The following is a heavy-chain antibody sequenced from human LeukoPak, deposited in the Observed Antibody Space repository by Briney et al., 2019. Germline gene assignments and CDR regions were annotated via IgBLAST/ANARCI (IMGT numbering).Heavy chain of an antibody. Sequence: GGSLRLSCAASGFTVSSNYMSWVRQAHGKGLEWVSVIYSGGTTYYADSVTGRFTISRDKSKNTLDLQMNSLRPEDTAVYYCARDHIADTYYGSGRRIYYYYGMDVWGQGTTVTVSS. V-gene: IGHV3-53*01. CDR3: ARDHIADTYYGSGRRIYYYYGMDV. D-gene: IGHD3-10*01. CDR1: GFTVSSNY. CDR2: IYSGGTT. J-gene: IGHJ6*02.